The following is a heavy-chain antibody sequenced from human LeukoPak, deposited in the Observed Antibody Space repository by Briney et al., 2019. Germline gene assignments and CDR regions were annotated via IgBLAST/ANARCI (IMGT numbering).Heavy chain of an antibody. J-gene: IGHJ4*02. Sequence: SETLSLTCAVYGGSFSGYYWSWIRQPPGKGLEWIGEINHSGSTNYNPSLKSRVTISVGTSKNQFSLKLSSVTAADTAVYYCARGPALPSIAAAGPFDYWGQGTLVTVSS. V-gene: IGHV4-34*01. CDR3: ARGPALPSIAAAGPFDY. D-gene: IGHD6-13*01. CDR1: GGSFSGYY. CDR2: INHSGST.